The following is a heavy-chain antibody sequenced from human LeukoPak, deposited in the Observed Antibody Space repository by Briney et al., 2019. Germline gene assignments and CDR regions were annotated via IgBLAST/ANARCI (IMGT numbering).Heavy chain of an antibody. CDR3: ARLGSGYPDY. Sequence: SETLSLTCTVSGGSISSGDYYWSWIRQPPGKGLEWIGYIYYSGSTNYNPSLKSRVTISVDTSKNQFSLKLSSVTAADTAVYYCARLGSGYPDYWGQGTLVTVSS. CDR1: GGSISSGDYY. D-gene: IGHD3-22*01. CDR2: IYYSGST. J-gene: IGHJ4*02. V-gene: IGHV4-61*08.